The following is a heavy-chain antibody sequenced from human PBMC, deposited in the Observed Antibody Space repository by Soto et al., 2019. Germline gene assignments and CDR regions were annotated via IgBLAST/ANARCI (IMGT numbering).Heavy chain of an antibody. CDR2: IYYTGST. CDR3: ARGRYCSSTSCLRWFDP. Sequence: PSETLCVTCTVSGGSISSYYWSWIRQPPGRGLEWIGYIYYTGSTNYNPSLKSRVTISVDTSKNQFSLKLSSVTAADAAVYYCARGRYCSSTSCLRWFDPWGQGTLVTVSS. CDR1: GGSISSYY. J-gene: IGHJ5*02. V-gene: IGHV4-59*01. D-gene: IGHD2-2*01.